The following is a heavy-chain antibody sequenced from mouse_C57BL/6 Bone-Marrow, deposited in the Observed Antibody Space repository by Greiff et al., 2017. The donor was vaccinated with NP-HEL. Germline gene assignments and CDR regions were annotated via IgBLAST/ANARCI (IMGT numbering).Heavy chain of an antibody. J-gene: IGHJ2*01. D-gene: IGHD1-1*01. CDR1: GYTFTSYG. CDR2: IYPRSGNT. CDR3: AGYYYGSSDFDY. V-gene: IGHV1-81*01. Sequence: VQLQQSGAELARPGASVKLSCKASGYTFTSYGISWVKQRTGQGLEWIGEIYPRSGNTYYNEKFKGKATLTADKSSSTAYMELRSLTSEDSAVYFCAGYYYGSSDFDYWGQGTTLTVSS.